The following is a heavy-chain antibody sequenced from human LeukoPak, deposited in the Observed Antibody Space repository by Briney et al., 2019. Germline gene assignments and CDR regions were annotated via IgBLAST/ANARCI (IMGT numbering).Heavy chain of an antibody. V-gene: IGHV3-21*01. J-gene: IGHJ3*02. CDR2: ISGSSSYI. D-gene: IGHD6-19*01. Sequence: GGSLRLSCAASESTFSSYSMNWVRQAPGKGLEWVSSISGSSSYINYADSVKGRFTISRDNAQNSLFLQLNSLRAEDTAVYYCARDPYSSGWYKDAFDIWGQGTMVTVSS. CDR3: ARDPYSSGWYKDAFDI. CDR1: ESTFSSYS.